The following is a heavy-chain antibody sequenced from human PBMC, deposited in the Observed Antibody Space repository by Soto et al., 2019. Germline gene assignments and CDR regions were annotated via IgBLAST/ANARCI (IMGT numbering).Heavy chain of an antibody. V-gene: IGHV4-30-2*01. CDR3: ARERMVRGVSYFDY. CDR2: IYHSGST. D-gene: IGHD3-10*01. J-gene: IGHJ4*02. Sequence: PSETLCQTFAVADSSISGGGYSWSWIRQPPGKGLEWIGYIYHSGSTYYDPSLKSRVTISVDRSKNQFSLKLSSVTAADTAVYYCARERMVRGVSYFDYWGQGTLVNVSS. CDR1: DSSISGGGYS.